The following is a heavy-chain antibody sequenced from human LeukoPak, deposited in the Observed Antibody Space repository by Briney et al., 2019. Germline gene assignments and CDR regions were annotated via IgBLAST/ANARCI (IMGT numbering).Heavy chain of an antibody. CDR1: GFTISSYA. CDR3: VKDRWVDY. V-gene: IGHV3-64D*06. CDR2: ISSDGGST. Sequence: PGGSLRLSCSVSGFTISSYAMHWVRQAPGKGLEYVSFISSDGGSTFYADSVKGRFTISRDNSKNTLSLQMSSLRTEDTAVYYCVKDRWVDYWGQGTLVTVSS. D-gene: IGHD4-23*01. J-gene: IGHJ4*02.